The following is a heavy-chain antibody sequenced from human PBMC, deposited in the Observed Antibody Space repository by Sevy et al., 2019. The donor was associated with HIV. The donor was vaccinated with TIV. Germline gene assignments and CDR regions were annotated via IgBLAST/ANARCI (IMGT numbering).Heavy chain of an antibody. CDR2: IKGDGSDK. J-gene: IGHJ4*02. V-gene: IGHV3-7*01. CDR3: AHETFGRFES. Sequence: GGSLRLSCAASGFTFSANWMNWVRQAPDKGLEWVANIKGDGSDKHYVDSVEGRFTISRDNAKNVLYLQMNSLRVEDTAVYYCAHETFGRFESWGQGTLVTVSS. D-gene: IGHD3-16*01. CDR1: GFTFSANW.